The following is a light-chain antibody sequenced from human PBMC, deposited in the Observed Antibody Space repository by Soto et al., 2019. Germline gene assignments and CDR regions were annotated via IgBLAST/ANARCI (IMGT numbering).Light chain of an antibody. CDR1: QGFSNY. CDR3: QKYDIAPFT. Sequence: DIQMTQSPSSLSASVGDRVTITCRASQGFSNYLAWYQQRPGNAPKLLIYAASTLQSGVPPRFSGSGSGTDFTLTISGLRPEDVATYYCQKYDIAPFTFGPGTKVDIK. V-gene: IGKV1-27*01. J-gene: IGKJ3*01. CDR2: AAS.